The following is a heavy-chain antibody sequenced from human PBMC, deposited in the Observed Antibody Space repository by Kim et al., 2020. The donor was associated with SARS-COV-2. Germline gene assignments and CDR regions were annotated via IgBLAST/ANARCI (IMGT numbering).Heavy chain of an antibody. D-gene: IGHD1-1*01. Sequence: YNPPLKSRVSITVDTYKNQISLQLSSVTAADTTVYYCARDKLRDFHGSIKYWGQGTLVTVSS. J-gene: IGHJ1*01. V-gene: IGHV4-34*01. CDR3: ARDKLRDFHGSIKY.